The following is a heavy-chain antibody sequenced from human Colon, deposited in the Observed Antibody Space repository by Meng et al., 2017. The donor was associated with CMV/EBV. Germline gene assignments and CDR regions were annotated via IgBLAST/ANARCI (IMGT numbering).Heavy chain of an antibody. J-gene: IGHJ4*02. D-gene: IGHD3-3*01. CDR3: ARDPYNFWSGAPF. V-gene: IGHV4-39*07. CDR2: MYYSGST. CDR1: GGSISSSSYY. Sequence: GALRLSCTVSGGSISSSSYYWGWIRQPPGKGLEWIGNMYYSGSTYYNPSLKSRVTMSVDTSKNQLSLELTSVTAADTAMYYCARDPYNFWSGAPFWGQGTLVTVSS.